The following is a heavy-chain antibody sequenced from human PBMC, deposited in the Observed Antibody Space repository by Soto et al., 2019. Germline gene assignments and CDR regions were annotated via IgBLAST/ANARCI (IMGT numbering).Heavy chain of an antibody. Sequence: LSLTCTVSGDSVSTGSKYWSWSRQPPGKALEWIAYIYSSGSTNYNPSLKSRVTISRDTSKNQFSLKMTSVTAEDTAVYYCARSGGGSGWLGGQGTLVTVSS. J-gene: IGHJ4*02. V-gene: IGHV4-61*01. CDR1: GDSVSTGSKY. D-gene: IGHD6-19*01. CDR2: IYSSGST. CDR3: ARSGGGSGWL.